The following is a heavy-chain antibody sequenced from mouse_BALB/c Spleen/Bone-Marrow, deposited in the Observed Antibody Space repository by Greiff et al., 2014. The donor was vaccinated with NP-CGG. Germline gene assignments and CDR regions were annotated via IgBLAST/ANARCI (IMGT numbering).Heavy chain of an antibody. Sequence: QVQLQQSGAELVRPGASVKLSCKASGYTFTRYWIKWMKQRPGQGLWWIGNIYPSDSYTNYNQKFKDRATLTVDKSSSTAYMQLSSPTSEDSAVYYCTRSYGSSYEYYFDYWGQGTTLTVSS. CDR2: IYPSDSYT. CDR1: GYTFTRYW. CDR3: TRSYGSSYEYYFDY. V-gene: IGHV1-69*02. D-gene: IGHD1-1*01. J-gene: IGHJ2*01.